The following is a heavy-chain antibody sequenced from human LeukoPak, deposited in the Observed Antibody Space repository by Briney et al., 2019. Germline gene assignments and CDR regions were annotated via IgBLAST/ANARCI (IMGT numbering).Heavy chain of an antibody. J-gene: IGHJ4*02. CDR2: ISVYNGKA. V-gene: IGHV1-18*01. CDR1: GCTFITYA. CDR3: ARYAHHTNGWYYFDY. D-gene: IGHD6-19*01. Sequence: ASVTVSFMASGCTFITYAISWVGRAPGQGGEGMGWISVYNGKANYPQKFQGRVTLSTDTSPGTAYMELRSLRSDDTAVYYCARYAHHTNGWYYFDYWGQGTLVTVSS.